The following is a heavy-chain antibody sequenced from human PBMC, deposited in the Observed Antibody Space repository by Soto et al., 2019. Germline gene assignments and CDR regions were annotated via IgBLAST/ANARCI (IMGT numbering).Heavy chain of an antibody. V-gene: IGHV4-30-4*01. D-gene: IGHD6-13*01. CDR3: ARGQAAEPAMDV. CDR1: GGSISSGDYY. J-gene: IGHJ6*02. CDR2: ISYSGST. Sequence: SETLSLTCSVSGGSISSGDYYWTWIRQPPGKGLEWIGYISYSGSTFYSPSLKRRVTISVDRSKNQFSLKLSSVTAADTAVYYCARGQAAEPAMDVWGQGTTVTV.